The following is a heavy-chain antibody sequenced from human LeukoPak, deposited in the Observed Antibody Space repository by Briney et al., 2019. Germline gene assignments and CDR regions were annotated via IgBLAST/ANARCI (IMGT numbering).Heavy chain of an antibody. CDR3: ARDPGQYYDILTGYYTPYYFDY. V-gene: IGHV1-69-2*01. CDR1: GYTFSDYY. CDR2: VDPEYDET. Sequence: GASVKVSCKASGYTFSDYYMHWVQQAPGKGLEWMGRVDPEYDETIYAEKFQGRVTLTADTSTDTAYMELSSLRSEDTAVYYCARDPGQYYDILTGYYTPYYFDYWGQGTLVTVSS. D-gene: IGHD3-9*01. J-gene: IGHJ4*02.